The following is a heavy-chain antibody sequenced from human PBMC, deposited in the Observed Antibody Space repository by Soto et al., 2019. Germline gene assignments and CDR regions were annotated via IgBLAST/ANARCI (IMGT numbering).Heavy chain of an antibody. J-gene: IGHJ4*02. D-gene: IGHD3-22*01. V-gene: IGHV4-59*01. CDR1: GGSISSYY. CDR2: IYYSGST. CDR3: ARVDYDSSGYGLFDY. Sequence: SETLSLTCTVAGGSISSYYWSWIRQPPGKGLEWIGYIYYSGSTNYNPPLKSRVTISVDTSRNQFSLKLSSVTAADTAVYYCARVDYDSSGYGLFDYWGQGTLVTVSS.